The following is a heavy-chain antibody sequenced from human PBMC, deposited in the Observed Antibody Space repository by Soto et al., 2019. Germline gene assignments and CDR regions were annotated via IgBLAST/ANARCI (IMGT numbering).Heavy chain of an antibody. V-gene: IGHV3-23*01. J-gene: IGHJ4*02. CDR1: GFTFSSYA. D-gene: IGHD6-13*01. Sequence: LRLSCAASGFTFSSYAMSWVRQAPGKGPEWVSAMSGSGDNTYYADSVKGRFTISRDNSKNALYLQMNSLRAEDMAVYYCAKNPRPASGTNYFDYWGQGTLVTVSS. CDR2: MSGSGDNT. CDR3: AKNPRPASGTNYFDY.